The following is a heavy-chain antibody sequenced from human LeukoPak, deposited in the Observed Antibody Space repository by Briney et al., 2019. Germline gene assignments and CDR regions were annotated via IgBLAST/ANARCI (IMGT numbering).Heavy chain of an antibody. D-gene: IGHD3-9*01. V-gene: IGHV1-2*02. J-gene: IGHJ4*02. CDR1: GYTFTGYY. CDR3: ARVAYDILTGYYAPLDY. Sequence: ASVKVSCKASGYTFTGYYMHWVRQAPGQGLEWMGWINPNSGGTNYAQKFQGRVIMTRDTSISTAYMELSRLRSDDTAVYYCARVAYDILTGYYAPLDYWGQGTLATVSS. CDR2: INPNSGGT.